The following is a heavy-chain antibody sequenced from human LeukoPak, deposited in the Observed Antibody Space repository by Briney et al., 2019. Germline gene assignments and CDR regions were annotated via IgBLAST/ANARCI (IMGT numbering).Heavy chain of an antibody. Sequence: PSETLSLTCTVSGGSISSYYWSWIRQPPGKGLEWIGYIYYSGSTNYNPSLKSRVTISVDTSKNQFSLKLSSVTAADTAVYYCARAGYSSSWYLGWFDPWGQGTLVTVSS. CDR3: ARAGYSSSWYLGWFDP. D-gene: IGHD6-13*01. CDR1: GGSISSYY. CDR2: IYYSGST. J-gene: IGHJ5*02. V-gene: IGHV4-59*08.